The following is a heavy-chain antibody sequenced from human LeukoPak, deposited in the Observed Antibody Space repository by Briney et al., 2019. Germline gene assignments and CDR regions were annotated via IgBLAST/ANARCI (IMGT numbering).Heavy chain of an antibody. J-gene: IGHJ6*02. CDR2: INPSGGST. D-gene: IGHD3-10*01. Sequence: GASVTVSCKAYGYPFTSSDISWVRQAPGQGLEWMGIINPSGGSTSYAQKFQGRVTMTRDTSTSTVYMELSSLRSEDTAVYYYARAWGSGSYYGFYYYYGMDVWGQGTTVTVSS. CDR3: ARAWGSGSYYGFYYYYGMDV. CDR1: GYPFTSSD. V-gene: IGHV1-46*01.